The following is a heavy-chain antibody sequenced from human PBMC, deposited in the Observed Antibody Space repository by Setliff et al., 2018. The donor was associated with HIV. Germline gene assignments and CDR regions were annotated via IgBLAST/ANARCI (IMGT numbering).Heavy chain of an antibody. CDR2: INPNSGGT. CDR3: ARGALLAVFDFDH. Sequence: ASVKVSCKASGYTFTGYYIHWVRQAPGQGLEWMGWINPNSGGTSYAQKLQGRVTMTTDTSANTAYMELSSLRSDDTAVYFCARGALLAVFDFDHWGHGTLVTVSS. D-gene: IGHD3-10*01. J-gene: IGHJ4*01. V-gene: IGHV1-2*02. CDR1: GYTFTGYY.